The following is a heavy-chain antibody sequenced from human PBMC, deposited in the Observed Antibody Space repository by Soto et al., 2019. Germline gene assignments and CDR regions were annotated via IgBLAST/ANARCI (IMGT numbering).Heavy chain of an antibody. CDR2: ISYDGSNK. Sequence: GGSLRLSCAASGFTFSSYAMHWVRQAPGKGLEWVAVISYDGSNKYYADSVKGRFTISRDNSKNTLYLQMNSLRAEDTAVYYCARDLAVMATIRRRDYYYYGMDVWGQGTTVTVSS. CDR3: ARDLAVMATIRRRDYYYYGMDV. D-gene: IGHD5-12*01. J-gene: IGHJ6*02. V-gene: IGHV3-30-3*01. CDR1: GFTFSSYA.